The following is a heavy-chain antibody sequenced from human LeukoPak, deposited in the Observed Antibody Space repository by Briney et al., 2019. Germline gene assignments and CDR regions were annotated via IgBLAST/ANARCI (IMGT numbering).Heavy chain of an antibody. Sequence: GESLRLSCVASGLTIGSRYMNWVRQAPGKGLEWVSAISGSGDSTYYGDSVKGRFTISRDNSKNTLYLQMNSLRAEDTAVYYCAKTRPLDSSSWSHGDYWGQGTLVTVSS. CDR2: ISGSGDST. J-gene: IGHJ4*02. D-gene: IGHD6-13*01. CDR1: GLTIGSRY. V-gene: IGHV3-23*01. CDR3: AKTRPLDSSSWSHGDY.